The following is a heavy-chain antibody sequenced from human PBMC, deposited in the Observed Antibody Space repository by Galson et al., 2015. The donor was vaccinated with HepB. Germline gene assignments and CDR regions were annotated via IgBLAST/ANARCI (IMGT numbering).Heavy chain of an antibody. J-gene: IGHJ4*02. D-gene: IGHD5-18*01. Sequence: SLRLSCAASGFTFDDYAMHWVRQAPGKGLEWVSGISWNSDNIDYADSVKGRFTISRDNSKNSLFLQMNSLRAEDTALYYCARDNLYSVGPTFDYWGQGTLVTVSS. CDR3: ARDNLYSVGPTFDY. V-gene: IGHV3-9*01. CDR1: GFTFDDYA. CDR2: ISWNSDNI.